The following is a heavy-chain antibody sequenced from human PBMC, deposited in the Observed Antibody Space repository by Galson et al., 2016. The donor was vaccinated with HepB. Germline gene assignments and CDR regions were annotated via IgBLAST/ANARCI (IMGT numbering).Heavy chain of an antibody. J-gene: IGHJ4*02. D-gene: IGHD2-2*01. CDR2: IREKANNYAT. V-gene: IGHV3-73*01. CDR1: GFTFSDSA. CDR3: ATSSPSSQPAN. Sequence: SLRLSCAASGFTFSDSAMHWVRQPSGKGLEWVGRIREKANNYATSYGASVKGRFTISRDDSKDTAYLQMTSLKTEDTAVYYYATSSPSSQPANWGQGTLVTVSS.